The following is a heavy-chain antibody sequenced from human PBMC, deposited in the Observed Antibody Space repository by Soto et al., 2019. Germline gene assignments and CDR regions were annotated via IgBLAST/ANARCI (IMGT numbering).Heavy chain of an antibody. V-gene: IGHV4-31*03. J-gene: IGHJ6*03. D-gene: IGHD2-15*01. CDR2: IYYSGST. CDR1: GGSISSGGYY. CDR3: ASNLGYFSGGSCYSLEDADYYYYMDV. Sequence: PSETLSLTCTVSGGSISSGGYYWSWIRQHPGKGLEWIGYIYYSGSTYYNPSLKSRVTISVDTSKNQFSLKLSSVSAADTAVYYCASNLGYFSGGSCYSLEDADYYYYMDVWGKGTTVTVSS.